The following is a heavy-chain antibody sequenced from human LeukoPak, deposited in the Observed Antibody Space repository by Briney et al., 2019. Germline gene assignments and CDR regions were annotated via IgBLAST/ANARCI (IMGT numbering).Heavy chain of an antibody. D-gene: IGHD1-26*01. V-gene: IGHV1-8*01. CDR2: MNPNSGNT. Sequence: ASVKVSCKASGYTFTSYDINWVRQATGQGLEWMGWMNPNSGNTGYAQKFQGRVTMTRNTSISTAYMELSSLRSEDTAVYYCARGPRIVGATTSYYFDYWGQGTLVTVS. J-gene: IGHJ4*02. CDR1: GYTFTSYD. CDR3: ARGPRIVGATTSYYFDY.